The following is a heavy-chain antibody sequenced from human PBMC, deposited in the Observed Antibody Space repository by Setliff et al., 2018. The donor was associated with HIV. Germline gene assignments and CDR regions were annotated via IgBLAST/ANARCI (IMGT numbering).Heavy chain of an antibody. CDR2: ISAYNGHT. CDR3: ATSSRIYYYSYMDV. J-gene: IGHJ6*03. Sequence: ASVKVSCKASGYTFTSYGFSWVRQAPGQGLEWMGWISAYNGHTNYAQKLQGRVTMTTDTSTRTAYMELRTLRSDATAVYYCATSSRIYYYSYMDVVGKGTTVTVFS. D-gene: IGHD2-2*01. CDR1: GYTFTSYG. V-gene: IGHV1-18*01.